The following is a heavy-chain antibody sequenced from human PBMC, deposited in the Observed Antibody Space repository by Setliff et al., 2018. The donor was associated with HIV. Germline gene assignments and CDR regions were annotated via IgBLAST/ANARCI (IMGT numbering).Heavy chain of an antibody. V-gene: IGHV1-18*01. CDR1: GYTFTSYG. J-gene: IGHJ3*01. D-gene: IGHD6-13*01. CDR2: ISAYNGNT. Sequence: GASVKVSCKASGYTFTSYGISWVRQAPGQGLEWMGWISAYNGNTNYAQKFQGRVTITRDTSASTAYMELSSLRSEDTAVYYCARDHGIAASVHDAFDLWGQGTMVTVSS. CDR3: ARDHGIAASVHDAFDL.